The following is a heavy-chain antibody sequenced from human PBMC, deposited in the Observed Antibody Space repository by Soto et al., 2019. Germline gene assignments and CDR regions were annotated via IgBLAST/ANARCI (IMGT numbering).Heavy chain of an antibody. Sequence: EVQLVESGGGLVQPGGSLRLSCAASGFTFSSYWMSWVRQAPGKGLEWVANIKQDGSEKFYVDSVKGRFTISRDNAKNSLYPQMNSLRAEDTAVYYCARGTGAAVAADYWGQGTLVTVSS. CDR3: ARGTGAAVAADY. V-gene: IGHV3-7*01. D-gene: IGHD6-19*01. CDR2: IKQDGSEK. J-gene: IGHJ4*02. CDR1: GFTFSSYW.